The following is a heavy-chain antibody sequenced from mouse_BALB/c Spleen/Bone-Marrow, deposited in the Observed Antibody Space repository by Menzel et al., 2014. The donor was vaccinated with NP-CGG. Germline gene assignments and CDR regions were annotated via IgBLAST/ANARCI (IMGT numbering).Heavy chain of an antibody. V-gene: IGHV5-6-5*01. D-gene: IGHD2-14*01. CDR1: GFSLSNYD. CDR3: ARIGDL. Sequence: LEESGGRLVTPGTPLTLTCTASGFSLSNYDMSWVRQAPGKGLEWIGAISSSGNTYYASWAKGRFTISTTSTTMDLKISSPTTEDTATYICARIGDLWGQGTLVAVS. J-gene: IGHJ3*02. CDR2: ISSSGNT.